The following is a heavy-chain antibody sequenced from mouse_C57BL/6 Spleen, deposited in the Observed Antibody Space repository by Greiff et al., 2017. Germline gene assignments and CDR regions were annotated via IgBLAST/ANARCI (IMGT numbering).Heavy chain of an antibody. D-gene: IGHD2-12*01. Sequence: QVQLQQPGAELVRPGSSVKLSCKASGYTFTSYWMAWVKQRPGQGLEWIGNIYPSDSETHYNQNFKDKATFTVDKSASTPYMQLSSLTSDDSAVYYCARSYQSFYNYAMDYWGQGTSVTVSS. CDR1: GYTFTSYW. J-gene: IGHJ4*01. V-gene: IGHV1-61*01. CDR3: ARSYQSFYNYAMDY. CDR2: IYPSDSET.